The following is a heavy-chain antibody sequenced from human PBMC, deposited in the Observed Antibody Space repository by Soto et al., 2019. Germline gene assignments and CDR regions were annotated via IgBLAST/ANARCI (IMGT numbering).Heavy chain of an antibody. CDR1: GYTFTGYY. V-gene: IGHV1-2*04. CDR3: ARDSYYDSSAYPSLVFDY. Sequence: ASVKVSCKASGYTFTGYYMHWVRQAPGQGLEWMGWINPNSGGTNYAQKFQGWVTMTGDTSISTAYMELSRLRSDDTAVYYCARDSYYDSSAYPSLVFDYWGQGTLVTVSS. CDR2: INPNSGGT. D-gene: IGHD3-22*01. J-gene: IGHJ4*02.